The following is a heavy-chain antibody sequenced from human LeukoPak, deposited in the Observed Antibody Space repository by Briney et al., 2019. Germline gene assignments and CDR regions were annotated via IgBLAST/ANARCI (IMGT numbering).Heavy chain of an antibody. Sequence: GASVKVSCKASGYTFTSYGISWVRQAPGQGLEWMGWISAYNGNTNYAQKLQGRVTMTTDTSTSTAYMELRSLRSDDTAVYYCARDWVVPAALNADASDIWGQGTMVTVSS. D-gene: IGHD2-2*01. CDR2: ISAYNGNT. V-gene: IGHV1-18*01. CDR3: ARDWVVPAALNADASDI. J-gene: IGHJ3*02. CDR1: GYTFTSYG.